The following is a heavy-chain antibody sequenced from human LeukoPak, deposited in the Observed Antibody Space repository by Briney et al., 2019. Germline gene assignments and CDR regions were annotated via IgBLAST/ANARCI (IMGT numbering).Heavy chain of an antibody. CDR2: ISYDGSNE. CDR3: ASWDYDFWSGYSQYNWFDP. D-gene: IGHD3-3*01. CDR1: GFTFSSYA. V-gene: IGHV3-30-3*01. Sequence: GGSLRLSCAASGFTFSSYAMHWVRQAPGKGLEWVAVISYDGSNEYYADSVKGRFTISRDNSKNTLYLQMNSLRAEDTAVYYCASWDYDFWSGYSQYNWFDPWGQGTLVTVSS. J-gene: IGHJ5*02.